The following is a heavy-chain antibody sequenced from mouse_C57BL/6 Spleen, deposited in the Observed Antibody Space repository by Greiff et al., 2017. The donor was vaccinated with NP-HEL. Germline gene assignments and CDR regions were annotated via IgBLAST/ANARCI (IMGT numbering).Heavy chain of an antibody. D-gene: IGHD2-4*01. Sequence: EVQVVESGEGLVKPGGSLKLSCAASGFTFSSYAMSWVRQTPEKRLEWVAYISSGGDYIYYADTVKGRFTISRDNARNTLYLQMSSLKSEDTAMYYCTRDKGDYDGADWYFDVWGTGTTVTVSS. CDR3: TRDKGDYDGADWYFDV. V-gene: IGHV5-9-1*02. J-gene: IGHJ1*03. CDR1: GFTFSSYA. CDR2: ISSGGDYI.